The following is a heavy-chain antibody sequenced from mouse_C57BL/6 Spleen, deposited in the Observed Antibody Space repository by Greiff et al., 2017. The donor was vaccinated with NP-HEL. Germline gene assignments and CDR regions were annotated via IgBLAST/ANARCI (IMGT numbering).Heavy chain of an antibody. CDR1: GYAFSSSW. Sequence: QVQLQQSGPELAKPGASVKISCKASGYAFSSSWMNWVKQRPGKGLEWIGRIYPGDGDTNYNGKFKGKATLTADKSSSTAYMQLSSLTSEDSAVYFCARSRYDYAYYAMDYWGQGTSVTVSS. CDR2: IYPGDGDT. CDR3: ARSRYDYAYYAMDY. J-gene: IGHJ4*01. V-gene: IGHV1-82*01. D-gene: IGHD2-4*01.